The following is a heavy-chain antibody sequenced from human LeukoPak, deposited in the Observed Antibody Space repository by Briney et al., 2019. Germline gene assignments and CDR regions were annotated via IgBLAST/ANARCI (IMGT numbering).Heavy chain of an antibody. CDR2: ISYDGSNK. D-gene: IGHD5-24*01. J-gene: IGHJ4*02. CDR3: AKPPHFSDVEMATPFDY. CDR1: GFTFSSYG. Sequence: GGSLRLSCAASGFTFSSYGMHWVRQAPGKGLEWVAVISYDGSNKYYADSVKGRFTISRDNSKSTLYLQMNSLRAEDTAVYYCAKPPHFSDVEMATPFDYWGQGTLVTVSS. V-gene: IGHV3-30*18.